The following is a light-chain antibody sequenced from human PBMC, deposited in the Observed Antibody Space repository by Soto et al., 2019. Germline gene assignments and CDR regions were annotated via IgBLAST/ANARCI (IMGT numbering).Light chain of an antibody. CDR1: QSISSW. J-gene: IGKJ1*01. Sequence: DNQITQSPSTVSASVGDRVTITCRASQSISSWLAWYQQKPGKAPKLLIYKASSLESGVPSRFSGSGSGTEFTLTISSLQPDDFAVYYCHQYGSSPATFGQGTKVDVK. V-gene: IGKV1-5*03. CDR2: KAS. CDR3: HQYGSSPAT.